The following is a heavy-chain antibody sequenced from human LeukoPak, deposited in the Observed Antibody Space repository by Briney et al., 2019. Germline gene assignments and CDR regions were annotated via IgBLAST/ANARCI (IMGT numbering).Heavy chain of an antibody. V-gene: IGHV1-69*04. CDR3: SRADYHDSGGRSYYYYNGVDV. CDR1: GGTFGSYA. CDR2: VVPISGIT. D-gene: IGHD3-22*01. Sequence: SVKVSCKASGGTFGSYAINWLRQAPGQGPEWMGRVVPISGITNYAQRFQDRLTVTADKSTSTAYMELSSLTSNDTAVYYCSRADYHDSGGRSYYYYNGVDVWGQGTMVTVSS. J-gene: IGHJ6*01.